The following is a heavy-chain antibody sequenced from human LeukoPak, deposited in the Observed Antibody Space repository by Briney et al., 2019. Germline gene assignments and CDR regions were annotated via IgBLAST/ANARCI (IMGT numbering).Heavy chain of an antibody. CDR2: INSDGSSK. V-gene: IGHV3-74*01. D-gene: IGHD1-1*01. J-gene: IGHJ4*02. CDR1: GFTFSSYW. CDR3: ARERKRMGLDY. Sequence: GGSLRRSCAASGFTFSSYWMHWVRQAPGNGLVWFSSINSDGSSKSYADSVKGRFTISRDNAKNTLYLQMNSLRAEDTAVYYCARERKRMGLDYWGQGTLVTVSS.